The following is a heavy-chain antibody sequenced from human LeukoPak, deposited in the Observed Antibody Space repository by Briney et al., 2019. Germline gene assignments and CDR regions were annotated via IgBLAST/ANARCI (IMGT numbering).Heavy chain of an antibody. CDR2: IYSGGST. J-gene: IGHJ4*02. CDR3: ARDDGYNLSPLNY. CDR1: GFTVSSNY. V-gene: IGHV3-53*01. D-gene: IGHD5-24*01. Sequence: GGSLRLSCAASGFTVSSNYMSWVRQAPGKGLEWVSVIYSGGSTYYADSVKGRFTISRDNSKNTLYLQMNSLRAEDTAAYYCARDDGYNLSPLNYWGQGTLVTVSS.